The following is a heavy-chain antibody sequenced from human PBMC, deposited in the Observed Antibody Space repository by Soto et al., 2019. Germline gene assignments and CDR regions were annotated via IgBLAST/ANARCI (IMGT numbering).Heavy chain of an antibody. CDR1: GFSVGSNY. CDR2: MYSGGAT. J-gene: IGHJ4*02. V-gene: IGHV3-66*01. CDR3: ARDRCSGGSCYDY. D-gene: IGHD2-15*01. Sequence: EVQLVESGGALVQPGGSLRLSCVASGFSVGSNYMNWVRQAPGKGLEWVSVMYSGGATYYADSVKGRFTISRDNSKNTLYLQMNSLRAEDTAVYYCARDRCSGGSCYDYWGQGALVTVSS.